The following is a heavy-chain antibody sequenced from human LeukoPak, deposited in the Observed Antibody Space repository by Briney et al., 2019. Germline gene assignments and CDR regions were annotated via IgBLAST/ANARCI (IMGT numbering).Heavy chain of an antibody. J-gene: IGHJ6*02. Sequence: PSETLSLTCAVYGGSFSGYYWSWIRQPPGKGLEWIGEINHSGSTNYNPSLKSRVTISVDTSKNQFSLKLSSVTAADTAVYYCAREQLFQYYYYGMDVWGRGTTVTVSS. CDR3: AREQLFQYYYYGMDV. CDR1: GGSFSGYY. D-gene: IGHD6-13*01. V-gene: IGHV4-34*01. CDR2: INHSGST.